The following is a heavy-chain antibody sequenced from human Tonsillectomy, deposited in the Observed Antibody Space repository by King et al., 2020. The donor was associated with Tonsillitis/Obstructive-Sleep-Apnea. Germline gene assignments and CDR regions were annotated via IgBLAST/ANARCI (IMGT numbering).Heavy chain of an antibody. Sequence: VQLVESGGGVVQPGRSLSLSCAASGFTFSSYAMHWVRQAPGKGLEWVAVISYDGSNKYYADSVKGRFTISRDNSKNTLYLQMNSLRAEDTAVYYCASGRGDIVVVVASILDPVTPDYWGQGTLVTVSS. J-gene: IGHJ4*02. V-gene: IGHV3-30*04. CDR1: GFTFSSYA. CDR2: ISYDGSNK. D-gene: IGHD2-15*01. CDR3: ASGRGDIVVVVASILDPVTPDY.